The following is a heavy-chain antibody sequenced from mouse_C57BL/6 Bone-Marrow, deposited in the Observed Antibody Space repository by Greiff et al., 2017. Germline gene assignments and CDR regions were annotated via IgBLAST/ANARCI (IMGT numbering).Heavy chain of an antibody. CDR1: GFTFSSYG. D-gene: IGHD2-2*01. CDR3: ARRGLWLYYYAMDY. Sequence: EVMLVESGGDLVKPGGSLKLSCAASGFTFSSYGMSWVRQTPDKRLEWVATISSGGSYTYYPDSVKGRFTISRDNAKNTLYLQMSSLKSEDTAVYYCARRGLWLYYYAMDYWGQGTSVTVSS. J-gene: IGHJ4*01. V-gene: IGHV5-6*01. CDR2: ISSGGSYT.